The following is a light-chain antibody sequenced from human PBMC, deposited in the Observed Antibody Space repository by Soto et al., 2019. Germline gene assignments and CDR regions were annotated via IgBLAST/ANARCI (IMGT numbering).Light chain of an antibody. CDR1: QSVSSY. CDR3: QQYNNWPPWT. V-gene: IGKV3-15*01. J-gene: IGKJ1*01. CDR2: DAS. Sequence: EIVMTQSPATLSVSPGERATLSCRASQSVSSYLAWYQQTPGQAPRLLIYDASTRAAGIPARFIGIGSGTEFTLTISSLQSEDSAVYYDQQYNNWPPWTVGQRTKVEI.